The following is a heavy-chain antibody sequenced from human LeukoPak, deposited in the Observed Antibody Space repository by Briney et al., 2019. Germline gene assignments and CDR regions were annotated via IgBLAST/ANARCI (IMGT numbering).Heavy chain of an antibody. J-gene: IGHJ4*02. Sequence: SETLSLSCTASGDSISYYYWSWIRQAAGKGLEWIGRISTSGTTNYNPSLKSRVTMSVDTSKTQFSLKLSSVTAADTAVYYCARDVVAAAGTWDYWGQGTLVTVSS. CDR2: ISTSGTT. CDR1: GDSISYYY. D-gene: IGHD6-13*01. CDR3: ARDVVAAAGTWDY. V-gene: IGHV4-4*07.